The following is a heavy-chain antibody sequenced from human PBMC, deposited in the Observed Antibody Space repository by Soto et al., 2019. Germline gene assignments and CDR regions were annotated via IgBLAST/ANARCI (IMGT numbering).Heavy chain of an antibody. V-gene: IGHV1-46*01. CDR3: ARDAGDGYSWVNFFDF. D-gene: IGHD2-21*01. CDR2: MNPSGSST. Sequence: ASVKVSCKASGYTFTSYYIHWVRHAPGQGLEWMGIMNPSGSSTSYAKKIQGRVTMSMVMSTWTVSMELSSLRSKDTAVYYCARDAGDGYSWVNFFDFWGQGFLATVSS. CDR1: GYTFTSYY. J-gene: IGHJ4*02.